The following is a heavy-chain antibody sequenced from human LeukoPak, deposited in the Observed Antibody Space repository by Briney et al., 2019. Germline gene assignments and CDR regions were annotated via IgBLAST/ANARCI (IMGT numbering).Heavy chain of an antibody. D-gene: IGHD4-11*01. V-gene: IGHV3-33*06. Sequence: GGSLRLSCVASGFTYSHYGMHWVRQAPGKGLEWVAVIWSDGTEKYYADPVKGRFTISRDNSKNMLYLQMNSLRGEDTGVYYCAKDAQRGFDYSNSLEYWGLGALVTVSS. CDR2: IWSDGTEK. J-gene: IGHJ4*02. CDR3: AKDAQRGFDYSNSLEY. CDR1: GFTYSHYG.